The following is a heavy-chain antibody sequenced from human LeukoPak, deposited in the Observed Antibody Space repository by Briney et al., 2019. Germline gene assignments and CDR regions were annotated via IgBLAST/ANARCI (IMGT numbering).Heavy chain of an antibody. CDR2: ISNNGGYT. V-gene: IGHV3-23*01. CDR3: AKQLGYCSDGSCYFPY. Sequence: GGSLRLSCAASGFTFSSSAMSWVRQAPGKGLEWVSAISNNGGYTFYADSVQGRFTISRDNSKNTLCLQMNSLRAEDTAVYYCAKQLGYCSDGSCYFPYWGQGTLVTVSS. D-gene: IGHD2-15*01. CDR1: GFTFSSSA. J-gene: IGHJ4*02.